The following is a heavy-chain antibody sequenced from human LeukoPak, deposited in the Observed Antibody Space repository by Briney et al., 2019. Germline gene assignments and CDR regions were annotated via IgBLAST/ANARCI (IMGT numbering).Heavy chain of an antibody. J-gene: IGHJ3*02. CDR2: FDPEDGET. CDR3: ATGSRDGYNRDFDI. CDR1: GYTLTELS. D-gene: IGHD5-24*01. Sequence: ASVKVSCKVSGYTLTELSMHWVRQAPGKGLEWMGGFDPEDGETIYAQKFQGRVTMTEDTSTDTAYMELSSLRSEDTAVYYCATGSRDGYNRDFDIWGQGTMVTVSS. V-gene: IGHV1-24*01.